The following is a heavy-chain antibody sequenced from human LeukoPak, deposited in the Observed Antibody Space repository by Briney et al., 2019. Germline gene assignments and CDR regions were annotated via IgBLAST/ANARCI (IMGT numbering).Heavy chain of an antibody. CDR2: ISTSSNTI. J-gene: IGHJ4*02. V-gene: IGHV3-48*01. CDR1: GFTFSSYS. CDR3: ARARTGYYFDY. Sequence: GGSLRLSCAASGFTFSSYSMNWVRQAPGKGLEWVSFISTSSNTIYYADSVKGRFTVSRDNAKNSLSLQMNSLRAEDTAVYYCARARTGYYFDYWGQGTLVTVSS. D-gene: IGHD1-14*01.